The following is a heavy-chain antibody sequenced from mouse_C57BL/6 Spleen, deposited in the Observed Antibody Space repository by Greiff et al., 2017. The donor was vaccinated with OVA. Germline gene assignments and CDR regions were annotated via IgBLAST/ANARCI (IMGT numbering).Heavy chain of an antibody. V-gene: IGHV5-17*01. Sequence: DVHLVESGGGLVKPGGSLKLSCAASGFTFSDYGMHWVRQAPEKGLEWVAYISSGSSNIYYADTVKGRITISRDNAKNTLFLQMTSLRSEDAAMYYGVGGFAYWGQGTLVTVSA. CDR2: ISSGSSNI. CDR3: VGGFAY. J-gene: IGHJ3*01. CDR1: GFTFSDYG.